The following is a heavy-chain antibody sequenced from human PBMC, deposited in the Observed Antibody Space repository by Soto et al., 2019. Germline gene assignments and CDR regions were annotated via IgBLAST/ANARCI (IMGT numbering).Heavy chain of an antibody. D-gene: IGHD3-10*01. J-gene: IGHJ5*02. CDR1: GYSFTSYW. Sequence: GESLKISCKGSGYSFTSYWIGWVRQMPGKGLEWMGIIYPGDSDTRYSPSFQGQVTISADKSISTAYLQWSSLKASDTAMYYCARNYYGSGSYPNWFDPWGQGTLVTVSS. V-gene: IGHV5-51*01. CDR3: ARNYYGSGSYPNWFDP. CDR2: IYPGDSDT.